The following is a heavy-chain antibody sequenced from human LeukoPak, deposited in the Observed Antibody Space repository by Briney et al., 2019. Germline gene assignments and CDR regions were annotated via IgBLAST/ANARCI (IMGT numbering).Heavy chain of an antibody. D-gene: IGHD1-14*01. CDR2: IYTSGST. Sequence: SQTLSPTCTVSGGSISSGSYYWSWIRQPAGKGLEWIGRIYTSGSTNYNPSLKSRVTISVDTSKNQFSLKLSSVTAADTAVYYCAGCNPPMVDYWGQGTLVTVSS. CDR3: AGCNPPMVDY. J-gene: IGHJ4*02. CDR1: GGSISSGSYY. V-gene: IGHV4-61*02.